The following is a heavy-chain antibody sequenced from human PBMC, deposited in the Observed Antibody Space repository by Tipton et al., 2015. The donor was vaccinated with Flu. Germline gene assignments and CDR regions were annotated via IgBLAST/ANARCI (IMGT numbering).Heavy chain of an antibody. CDR1: GGSISSHY. CDR2: IYYSGSI. CDR3: ARDLRGYSGYTGGDAFEI. D-gene: IGHD5-12*01. J-gene: IGHJ3*02. V-gene: IGHV4-59*11. Sequence: TLSLTCTVSGGSISSHYWSWIRQPPGKGLEWIGYIYYSGSISYNPSLKSRVTISVDTSKNQFSLRLSSVTAADTAVYYCARDLRGYSGYTGGDAFEIWGQGTMVSVSS.